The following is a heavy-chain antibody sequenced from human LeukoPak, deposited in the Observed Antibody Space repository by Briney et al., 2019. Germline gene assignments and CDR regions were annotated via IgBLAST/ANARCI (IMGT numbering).Heavy chain of an antibody. V-gene: IGHV4-30-2*01. CDR3: ASRDGYNSPFDY. CDR1: GGSISRGGYS. Sequence: SETLSLTCAVSGGSISRGGYSWSWIRQPPGKGLEWIGYIYHSGSTYYNPSLKSRVTISVDRSKNQFSLKLTSVTAADTAVYYCASRDGYNSPFDYWGQGTLVTVSS. CDR2: IYHSGST. D-gene: IGHD5-24*01. J-gene: IGHJ4*02.